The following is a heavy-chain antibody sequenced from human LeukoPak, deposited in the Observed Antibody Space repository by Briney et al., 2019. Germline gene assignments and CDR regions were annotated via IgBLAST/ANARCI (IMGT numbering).Heavy chain of an antibody. J-gene: IGHJ3*02. V-gene: IGHV4-30-2*01. CDR3: ARDRIGYCSSTNCQGAFDI. CDR1: GGSISGDGSY. Sequence: SETLSLTCTVSGGSISGDGSYWSWIRQPPGKGLEWIGYIFHSGSSYYNPSLKSRVTISVDTSKNQVSLRPSSVAAADTAVYYCARDRIGYCSSTNCQGAFDIWGQGPMVTVSS. D-gene: IGHD2-2*01. CDR2: IFHSGSS.